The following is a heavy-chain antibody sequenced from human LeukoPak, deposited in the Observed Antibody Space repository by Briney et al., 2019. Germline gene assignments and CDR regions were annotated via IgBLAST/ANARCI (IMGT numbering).Heavy chain of an antibody. CDR2: IDRSGST. Sequence: SETLSLTCAVYGGSFSGYSWTWIRQPPGKGLEWIGEIDRSGSTNYNPSLKSRLTISVDTSKNRFSLKLSSVTAADTAVYYCARGSAAGLAYWGQGTLVTVSS. D-gene: IGHD6-13*01. CDR1: GGSFSGYS. J-gene: IGHJ4*02. V-gene: IGHV4-34*01. CDR3: ARGSAAGLAY.